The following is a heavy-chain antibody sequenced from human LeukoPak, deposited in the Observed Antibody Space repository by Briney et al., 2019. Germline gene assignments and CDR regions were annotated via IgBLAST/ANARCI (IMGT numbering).Heavy chain of an antibody. V-gene: IGHV3-23*01. D-gene: IGHD3-9*01. CDR1: GFTFSSYA. CDR3: AKPLPYYDILTGLSRPGAEYFQH. Sequence: GGSLRLSCAASGFTFSSYAMIWVRQAPGTGLEWVSAISGSGGSTYYADSVKGRFTISRDNSKNTLYLQMNSLRAEDTAVYYCAKPLPYYDILTGLSRPGAEYFQHWGQGTLVTVSS. CDR2: ISGSGGST. J-gene: IGHJ1*01.